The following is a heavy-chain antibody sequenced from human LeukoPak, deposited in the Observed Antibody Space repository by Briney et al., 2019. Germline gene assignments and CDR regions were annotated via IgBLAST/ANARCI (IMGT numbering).Heavy chain of an antibody. V-gene: IGHV3-21*01. CDR3: ARPGAIWFGDSYAFDI. Sequence: GGSLRLSCAASGFTFSSYSMNWVRQAPGKGLEWVSSISSSSYIYYADSVKGRFTISRDNAKNSLYLQMNSLRAEDTAVYYCARPGAIWFGDSYAFDIWGQGTMVTVSS. CDR1: GFTFSSYS. CDR2: ISSSSYI. J-gene: IGHJ3*02. D-gene: IGHD3-10*01.